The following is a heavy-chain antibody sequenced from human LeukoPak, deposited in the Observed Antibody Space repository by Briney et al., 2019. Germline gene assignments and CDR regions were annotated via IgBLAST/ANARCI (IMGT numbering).Heavy chain of an antibody. CDR2: IQYDGSHK. CDR1: GLTFSNYG. Sequence: GGSLRLSCAASGLTFSNYGMHWVRQAPGKGLEWVTFIQYDGSHKQYVDSVKGRFTISRDNSKNTVYLQMNSLRVEDTAVYYCVRGSSDWAGTDYWGQGTLVTVSS. V-gene: IGHV3-30*02. CDR3: VRGSSDWAGTDY. J-gene: IGHJ4*02. D-gene: IGHD2-21*02.